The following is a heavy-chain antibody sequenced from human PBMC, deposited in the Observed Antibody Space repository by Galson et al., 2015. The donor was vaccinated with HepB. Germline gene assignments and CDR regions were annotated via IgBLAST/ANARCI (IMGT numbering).Heavy chain of an antibody. CDR1: GFTFSNNV. D-gene: IGHD3-16*01. V-gene: IGHV3-33*01. J-gene: IGHJ3*01. CDR2: IWYDGSNR. CDR3: ARPLGVTHTFHL. Sequence: SLRLSCAASGFTFSNNVMHWVRQAPGKGLEWVAVIWYDGSNRYYGDSVKGRFIISRDNSESTLYLQMHSLRVEDTAVYYCARPLGVTHTFHLWGRGTLVTVSS.